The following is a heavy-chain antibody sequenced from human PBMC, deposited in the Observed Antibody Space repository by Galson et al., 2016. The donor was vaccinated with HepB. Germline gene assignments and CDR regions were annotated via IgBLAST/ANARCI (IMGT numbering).Heavy chain of an antibody. CDR1: GFTFSSYG. D-gene: IGHD3-9*01. Sequence: SLRLSCAASGFTFSSYGMHWVRQAPGKGLEWVTVISYDGSNKYYADSVKGRFTISRDNSKNTLYLQMNSLRAEDTAVYYCAQEGDDILTGHYDYGMDVWGQGTTVTVSS. CDR2: ISYDGSNK. V-gene: IGHV3-30*18. J-gene: IGHJ6*02. CDR3: AQEGDDILTGHYDYGMDV.